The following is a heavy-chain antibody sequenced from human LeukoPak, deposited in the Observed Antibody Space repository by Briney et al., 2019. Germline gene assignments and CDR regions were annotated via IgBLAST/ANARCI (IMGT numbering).Heavy chain of an antibody. CDR1: GGSISSSSYY. CDR3: ARHEIRIYYGSGTLNWFDP. Sequence: SETLSLTCTVSGGSISSSSYYWGWIRQPPGKGLEWIGSIYYSGSTYYNPSLKSRVTISVDTSKNQFSLKLNSVTAADTAVYYCARHEIRIYYGSGTLNWFDPWGQGTLITVSS. V-gene: IGHV4-39*01. J-gene: IGHJ5*02. D-gene: IGHD3-10*01. CDR2: IYYSGST.